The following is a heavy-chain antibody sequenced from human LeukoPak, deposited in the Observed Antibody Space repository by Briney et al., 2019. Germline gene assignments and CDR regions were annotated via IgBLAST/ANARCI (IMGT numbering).Heavy chain of an antibody. D-gene: IGHD4-17*01. V-gene: IGHV4-30-4*08. CDR1: GGSFSGYY. CDR2: IYYSGST. CDR3: ARALYSMTTVTTEYWFDY. Sequence: PSGTLSLTCAVYGGSFSGYYWSWIRQPPGKGLEWIGYIYYSGSTYYNPSLQSRVIISVDTSKNQFSLKLTSVTAADTAVYYCARALYSMTTVTTEYWFDYWGQGTLVTVSS. J-gene: IGHJ4*02.